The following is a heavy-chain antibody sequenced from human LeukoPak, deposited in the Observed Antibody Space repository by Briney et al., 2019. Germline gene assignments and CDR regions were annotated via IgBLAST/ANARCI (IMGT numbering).Heavy chain of an antibody. CDR3: AKDKGSGIYTPPYGMDV. CDR1: VFTVSSNY. J-gene: IGHJ6*04. CDR2: IYSGGST. Sequence: GGSLTLLCALSVFTVSSNYMSWVRHAPGEGLEWVSVIYSGGSTYYADSVKGRFTISRDNSKNTLYLQMNSLRAEDTAVYYCAKDKGSGIYTPPYGMDVWGKGTTVTVSS. D-gene: IGHD3-10*01. V-gene: IGHV3-53*01.